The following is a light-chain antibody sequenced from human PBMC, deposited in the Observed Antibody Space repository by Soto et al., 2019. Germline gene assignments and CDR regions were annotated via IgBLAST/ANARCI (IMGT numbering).Light chain of an antibody. CDR1: SSDVGGYNY. CDR3: SSYAGTTLYV. Sequence: QSALTQPPSASGSHGQSVIISCTGTSSDVGGYNYVSWYQQHPGKAPKVIIYEVSKRPSGVPDRFSGSKSGNTASLTVSGLQAEDEADYYCSSYAGTTLYVFGTGTKLTVL. CDR2: EVS. J-gene: IGLJ1*01. V-gene: IGLV2-8*01.